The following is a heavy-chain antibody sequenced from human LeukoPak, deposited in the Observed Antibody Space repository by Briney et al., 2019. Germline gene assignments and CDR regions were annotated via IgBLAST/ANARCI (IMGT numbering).Heavy chain of an antibody. Sequence: PGGSLRLSCAASGFTVSSLAMHWVRQAPGKGLEWVAVISYDGSNKYYADSVKGRFTISRDNSKNTLYLQMNSLRAEDTAVYYCASQVVVVTAIQANRDYWGQGTLVTVSS. CDR1: GFTVSSLA. CDR2: ISYDGSNK. J-gene: IGHJ4*02. V-gene: IGHV3-30*04. CDR3: ASQVVVVTAIQANRDY. D-gene: IGHD2-21*02.